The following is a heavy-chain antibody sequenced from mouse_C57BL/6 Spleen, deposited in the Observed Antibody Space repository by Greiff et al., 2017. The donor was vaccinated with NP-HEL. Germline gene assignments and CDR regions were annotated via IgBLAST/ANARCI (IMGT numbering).Heavy chain of an antibody. CDR2: IYPGSGNT. CDR3: ARGNYYYGSSSFDY. V-gene: IGHV1-66*01. D-gene: IGHD1-1*01. CDR1: GYSFTSYY. Sequence: VQLQQSGPELVKPGASVKISCKASGYSFTSYYIHWVKQRPGQGLEWIGWIYPGSGNTKYNEKFKGKATLTADTSSSTAYMQLSSLTSEDSAVYYCARGNYYYGSSSFDYWGQSTTLTVSS. J-gene: IGHJ2*01.